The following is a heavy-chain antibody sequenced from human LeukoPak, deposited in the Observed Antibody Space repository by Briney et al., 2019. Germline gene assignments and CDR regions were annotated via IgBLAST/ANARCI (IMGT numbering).Heavy chain of an antibody. J-gene: IGHJ4*02. CDR3: ANARGRITLTLDC. D-gene: IGHD3-22*01. CDR2: ISYDGSDK. V-gene: IGHV3-30*18. CDR1: GFTFNNYA. Sequence: GGSLRLSCAASGFTFNNYAMHWVRQAPGKGLEWVSVISYDGSDKYYADSVKGRFTISRDNSKNTLYLQMNSLRAEDTAVYYCANARGRITLTLDCWGQGTLVTVSS.